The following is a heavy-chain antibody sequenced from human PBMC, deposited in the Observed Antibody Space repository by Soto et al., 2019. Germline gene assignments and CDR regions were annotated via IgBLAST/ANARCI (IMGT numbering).Heavy chain of an antibody. J-gene: IGHJ5*02. CDR2: INAYNGNT. CDR3: ARRFMSAGWLDP. D-gene: IGHD3-10*01. Sequence: ASVKVSCKASGYTFTSYGIGWVRQAPGQGLEWMGWINAYNGNTNYAEKLQGRVTMTTDTSTSTVHMELTGLTSEDTAVYYCARRFMSAGWLDPWGQGTLVTVSS. CDR1: GYTFTSYG. V-gene: IGHV1-18*01.